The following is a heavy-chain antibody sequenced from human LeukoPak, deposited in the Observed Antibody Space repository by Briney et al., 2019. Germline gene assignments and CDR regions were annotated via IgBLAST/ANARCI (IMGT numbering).Heavy chain of an antibody. CDR2: IYWDDEK. Sequence: SGPTLVKPTQTLTLTCTFSGFSLSTSGVGVGWIRQPPGKALEWLAVIYWDDEKRYIPSLKSRLTVTKDTSKNQVVLTMTNMDPVDTATYYCAHAIIEVTGATDMTSFDYWGQGTLVTVS. CDR3: AHAIIEVTGATDMTSFDY. D-gene: IGHD4/OR15-4a*01. CDR1: GFSLSTSGVG. V-gene: IGHV2-5*02. J-gene: IGHJ4*02.